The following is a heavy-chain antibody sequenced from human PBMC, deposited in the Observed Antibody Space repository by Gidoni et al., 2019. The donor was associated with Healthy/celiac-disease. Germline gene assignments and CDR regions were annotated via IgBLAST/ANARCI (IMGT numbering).Heavy chain of an antibody. D-gene: IGHD3-10*01. CDR3: ARDTALGGDY. CDR1: GFPFSSYS. CDR2: ISSSSSYI. V-gene: IGHV3-21*01. J-gene: IGHJ4*02. Sequence: EVQLVSSAGGLVKPGGSLRLSCSASGFPFSSYSMNWVRQAPGEGLEWVSSISSSSSYIYYADSVKGRFTISRDNAKNSLYLQMNSLRAEDTAVYYCARDTALGGDYWGQGTLVTVSS.